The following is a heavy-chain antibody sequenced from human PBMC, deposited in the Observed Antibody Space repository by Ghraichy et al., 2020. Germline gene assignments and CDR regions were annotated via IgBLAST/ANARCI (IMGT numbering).Heavy chain of an antibody. D-gene: IGHD2/OR15-2a*01. CDR1: GFNFRSYS. CDR2: ISSSTNTI. Sequence: GGSLRLSCAASGFNFRSYSINWVRQAPGKGLEWVSYISSSTNTIYYADSVKGRFTISRDNAKNSLYLQMNSLRDEDTAVYYWASAVITPKIYYFDYWGQGTLVTVSS. CDR3: ASAVITPKIYYFDY. J-gene: IGHJ4*02. V-gene: IGHV3-48*02.